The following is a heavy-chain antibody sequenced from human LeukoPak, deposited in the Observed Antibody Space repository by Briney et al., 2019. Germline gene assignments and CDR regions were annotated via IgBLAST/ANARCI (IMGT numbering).Heavy chain of an antibody. D-gene: IGHD3-22*01. CDR3: ARGAYYYED. CDR2: ISSSSSTI. V-gene: IGHV3-48*01. J-gene: IGHJ4*02. Sequence: SGGSLRLSCAASGFTFSSHSMNWVRQAPGKGLEWVSYISSSSSTIYYADSVKGRFTISRDNAKNSLYLQMNILRAEDTAVYYCARGAYYYEDWGQGTLVTVSS. CDR1: GFTFSSHS.